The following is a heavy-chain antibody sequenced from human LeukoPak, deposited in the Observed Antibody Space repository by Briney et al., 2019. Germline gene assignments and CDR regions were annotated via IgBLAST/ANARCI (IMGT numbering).Heavy chain of an antibody. CDR2: IRSSGSPI. J-gene: IGHJ4*02. Sequence: GGSLRLSCAASGFTFSGYSMNWVRQAPGKGLEWVSYIRSSGSPIYYADSVKGRFTISRDNGKNSVYLQMNSLRDEDTAVYYCVRDPDALDYWGQGTLVTVSS. V-gene: IGHV3-48*02. CDR3: VRDPDALDY. CDR1: GFTFSGYS.